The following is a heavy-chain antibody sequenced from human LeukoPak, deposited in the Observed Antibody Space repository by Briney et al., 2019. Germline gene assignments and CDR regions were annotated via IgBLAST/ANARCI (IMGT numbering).Heavy chain of an antibody. V-gene: IGHV3-33*08. CDR3: ARAPLDCSGGSCYGIYYYYGMDV. CDR1: GFTFSSYG. D-gene: IGHD2-15*01. CDR2: IWYDGSNK. Sequence: GGSLRLSCAASGFTFSSYGMHWVRQAPGKGLEWVAVIWYDGSNKYYADSVKGRFTISRDNSKNTLYLQMNSLRAEDTAVYYCARAPLDCSGGSCYGIYYYYGMDVWGQGTTVTVSS. J-gene: IGHJ6*02.